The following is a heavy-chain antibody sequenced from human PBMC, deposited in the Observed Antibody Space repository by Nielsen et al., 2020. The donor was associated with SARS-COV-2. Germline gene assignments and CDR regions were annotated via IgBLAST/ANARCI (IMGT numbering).Heavy chain of an antibody. V-gene: IGHV4-59*08. Sequence: SETLSLTCTVSGGSISSYYWSWIRQPPGKGLEWMGYMYYSGSTNHNPAHKSRVTISVDTSKNQFPLKLSSVTAADTAVYYCARHFLYGDSSGYLDYWGQGTLVTVSS. D-gene: IGHD3-22*01. J-gene: IGHJ4*02. CDR1: GGSISSYY. CDR2: MYYSGST. CDR3: ARHFLYGDSSGYLDY.